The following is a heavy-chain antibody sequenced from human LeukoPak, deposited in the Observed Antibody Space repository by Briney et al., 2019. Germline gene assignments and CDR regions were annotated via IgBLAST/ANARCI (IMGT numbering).Heavy chain of an antibody. V-gene: IGHV4-34*01. J-gene: IGHJ4*02. CDR3: ARGSEDSSGYYYVDY. CDR2: INHSGST. Sequence: SETLSLTCAVYGGSFNGYYWSWIRQPPGKGLEWIGEINHSGSTNYNPSLKSRVTISVDTSKNQFSLKLSSVTAADTAVYYCARGSEDSSGYYYVDYWGQGTLVTVSS. CDR1: GGSFNGYY. D-gene: IGHD3-22*01.